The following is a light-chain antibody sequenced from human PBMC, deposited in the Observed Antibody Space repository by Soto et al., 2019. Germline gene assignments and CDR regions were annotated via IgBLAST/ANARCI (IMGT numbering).Light chain of an antibody. CDR2: GAS. CDR3: QQSHSTPLT. CDR1: LRLSNY. Sequence: DIKLTHSPSSLSASVGDRVTITCRASLRLSNYLNWYQQKPGKAPKLLIYGASTLQSGVPSRFSGSGSGTDFTLTITNLQPEDSATYFCQQSHSTPLTFGGGTKLEI. V-gene: IGKV1-39*01. J-gene: IGKJ4*01.